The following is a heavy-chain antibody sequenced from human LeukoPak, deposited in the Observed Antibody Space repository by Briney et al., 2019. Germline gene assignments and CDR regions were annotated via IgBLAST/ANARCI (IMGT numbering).Heavy chain of an antibody. CDR1: GGSISTYY. J-gene: IGHJ3*02. CDR3: ARRYFGSGSSAFDI. Sequence: SETLSLTCTVSGGSISTYYWSWIRQSPGKGLEWIGYIYLTGTTNYNPSLRSRVSISVATSKNQFSLKLRSVTAADTAVYLCARRYFGSGSSAFDIWSQGTMVTVSS. D-gene: IGHD3-10*01. CDR2: IYLTGTT. V-gene: IGHV4-59*08.